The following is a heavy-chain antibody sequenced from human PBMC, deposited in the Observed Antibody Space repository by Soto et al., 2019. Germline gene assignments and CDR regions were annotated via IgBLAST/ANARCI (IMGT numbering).Heavy chain of an antibody. V-gene: IGHV3-74*01. D-gene: IGHD2-2*01. CDR3: ARGEGCSSTSCYAPRYYYYGMDV. CDR2: INSDGSST. J-gene: IGHJ6*02. Sequence: GGSLRLSCAASGFTFSSYWMHWVRQAPGKGLVWVSRINSDGSSTSYADSVKGRFTISRDNAKNTLYLQMNSLRAEDTAVYYCARGEGCSSTSCYAPRYYYYGMDVWGQGTTVTVSS. CDR1: GFTFSSYW.